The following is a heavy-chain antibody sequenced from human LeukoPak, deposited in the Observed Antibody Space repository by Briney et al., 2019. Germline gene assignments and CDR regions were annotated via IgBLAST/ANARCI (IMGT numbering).Heavy chain of an antibody. Sequence: SVKVSCKASGGTFSSNAISWVRQAPGQGLEWMGGIIPIFGTANYAQKFQGRVTITADESTSTAYMELSSLRSEDTAVYYCARDTHYYDSSGRDCWGQGTLVTVSS. D-gene: IGHD3-22*01. V-gene: IGHV1-69*13. CDR1: GGTFSSNA. CDR2: IIPIFGTA. J-gene: IGHJ4*02. CDR3: ARDTHYYDSSGRDC.